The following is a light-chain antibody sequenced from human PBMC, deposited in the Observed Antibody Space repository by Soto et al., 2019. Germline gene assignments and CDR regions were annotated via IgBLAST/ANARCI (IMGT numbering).Light chain of an antibody. V-gene: IGKV3-20*01. CDR1: QSVSSSY. Sequence: EIVMTQSPATLSVSPGERATLSFRASQSVSSSYLAWYQHKPGQAPRLLIHGASSRVTGIPDRFSGSGSGTDFTLTITRLEPEDFAVYYCQQYNNWPQITFGQGTRLEIK. CDR3: QQYNNWPQIT. J-gene: IGKJ5*01. CDR2: GAS.